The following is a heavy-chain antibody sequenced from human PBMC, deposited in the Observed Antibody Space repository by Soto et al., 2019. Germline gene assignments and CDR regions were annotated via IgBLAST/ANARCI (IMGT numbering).Heavy chain of an antibody. CDR2: ISSSSSTI. CDR1: GFTFSSYS. D-gene: IGHD3-10*01. CDR3: ARDAVYGSGSYDAFDI. V-gene: IGHV3-48*02. Sequence: GGSLRLSCAASGFTFSSYSMNWVRQAPGKGLEWVSYISSSSSTIYYADSVEGRFTISRDNAKNSLYLQMNSLRDEDTAVYYCARDAVYGSGSYDAFDIWGQGTMVTVSS. J-gene: IGHJ3*02.